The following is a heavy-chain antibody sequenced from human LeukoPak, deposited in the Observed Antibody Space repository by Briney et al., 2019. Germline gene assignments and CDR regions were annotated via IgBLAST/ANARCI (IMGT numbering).Heavy chain of an antibody. V-gene: IGHV4-34*01. D-gene: IGHD6-13*01. J-gene: IGHJ4*02. CDR1: GGSFSGYY. Sequence: SETLSLTCAVYGGSFSGYYWSWIRQPPGKGLEWIGEINHSGSTNYNPSLKSRVTISVDTSKNQFSLKLSSVTAADTGVYYCARARRVAAGKGTFDYWGQGTLVTVSS. CDR2: INHSGST. CDR3: ARARRVAAGKGTFDY.